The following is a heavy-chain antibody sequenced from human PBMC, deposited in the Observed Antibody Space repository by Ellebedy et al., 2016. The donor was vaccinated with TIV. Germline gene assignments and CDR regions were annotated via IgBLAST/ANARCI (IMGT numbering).Heavy chain of an antibody. CDR3: ARPPTPYYYYGMDV. J-gene: IGHJ6*02. Sequence: GESLKISXAASGFTFSSYAMHWVRQAPGKGLEWVAVISYDGSNKYYADSVKGRFTISRDNAKNTLYLQMNSLRAEDTAVYYCARPPTPYYYYGMDVWGQGTTVTVSS. CDR2: ISYDGSNK. V-gene: IGHV3-30-3*01. CDR1: GFTFSSYA.